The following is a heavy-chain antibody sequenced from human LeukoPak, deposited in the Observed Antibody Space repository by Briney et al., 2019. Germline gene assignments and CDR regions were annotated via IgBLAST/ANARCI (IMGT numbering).Heavy chain of an antibody. Sequence: PGGSLRLSCAASGFTFSSYWMSWVRQAPGKGLEWVANIKQGGSEKYYVDSVKGRFTISRDNAKNSLYLQMNSLRAEDTAVYYCARVDHPDDYGDYELDYWGQGTLVTVSS. J-gene: IGHJ4*02. CDR1: GFTFSSYW. V-gene: IGHV3-7*01. CDR3: ARVDHPDDYGDYELDY. CDR2: IKQGGSEK. D-gene: IGHD4-17*01.